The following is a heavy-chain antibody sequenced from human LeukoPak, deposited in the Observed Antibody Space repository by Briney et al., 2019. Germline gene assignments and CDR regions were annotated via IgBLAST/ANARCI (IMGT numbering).Heavy chain of an antibody. CDR1: GFTFSSYG. CDR2: IWYDGSNK. D-gene: IGHD3-22*01. V-gene: IGHV3-30*19. CDR3: AGAYYDSSGRFDY. J-gene: IGHJ4*02. Sequence: GRSLRLSCAASGFTFSSYGMHWVRQAPGKGLEWVAVIWYDGSNKYYADSVKGRFTISRDNSKNTLYLQMNSLRAEDTAVYYCAGAYYDSSGRFDYWGQGTLVTVSS.